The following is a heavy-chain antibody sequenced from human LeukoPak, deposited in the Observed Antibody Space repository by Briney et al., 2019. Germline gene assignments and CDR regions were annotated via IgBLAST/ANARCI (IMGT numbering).Heavy chain of an antibody. D-gene: IGHD6-6*01. J-gene: IGHJ4*02. CDR2: FYHSGST. CDR3: VRSSSSIFDY. CDR1: GYSISSGYY. Sequence: SETLSLTCTVSGYSISSGYYWGWIRQPPGKGLEWIGNFYHSGSTYYNPSLKTRVTISADTSKNQFSLKPSSVTAADTAVYYCVRSSSSIFDYWGQGTLVTVSS. V-gene: IGHV4-38-2*02.